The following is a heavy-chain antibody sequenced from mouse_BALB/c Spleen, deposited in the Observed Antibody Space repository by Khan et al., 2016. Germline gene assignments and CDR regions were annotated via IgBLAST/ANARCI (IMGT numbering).Heavy chain of an antibody. CDR2: ILPGSGST. CDR1: GYTFSSYW. V-gene: IGHV1-9*01. CDR3: AREGRYDGFAY. D-gene: IGHD2-14*01. J-gene: IGHJ3*01. Sequence: QVQLQQSGSELMKPGASVKISCKATGYTFSSYWIEWVKQRPGHGLEWIGEILPGSGSTNYNEKFKGKATFTADTSSNTAYMQLSSLTSEDSAVYDCAREGRYDGFAYWGQGTLVTVSA.